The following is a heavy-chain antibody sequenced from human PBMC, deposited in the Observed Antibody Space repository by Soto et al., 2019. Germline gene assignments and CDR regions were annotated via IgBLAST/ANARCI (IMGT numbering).Heavy chain of an antibody. CDR2: ISASGGST. CDR3: AKANTYSYDTDAFDF. CDR1: GFTFNRYA. Sequence: EVQLLATGGGLGQPGGSLRLSCTASGFTFNRYAMGWVRQAPGKGLQWVAGISASGGSTYYGPSVKGRFTISRDSSKNSLHLHIDSLRGEDTAIYYCAKANTYSYDTDAFDFWGHGTMVTVS. D-gene: IGHD2-21*01. J-gene: IGHJ3*01. V-gene: IGHV3-23*01.